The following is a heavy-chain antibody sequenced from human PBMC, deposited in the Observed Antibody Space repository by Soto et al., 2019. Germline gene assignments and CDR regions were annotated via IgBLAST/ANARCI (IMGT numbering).Heavy chain of an antibody. CDR2: INHSGST. CDR1: GGSFSGYY. V-gene: IGHV4-34*01. J-gene: IGHJ4*02. Sequence: SETLSLTCAVYGGSFSGYYWSWIRQPPGKGLEWIGEINHSGSTNYNPSLKSRVTISVDTSKNQFSLKLSSVTAADTAVYYCVPPGQLQSSFDYWGQGTLVTVSS. D-gene: IGHD2-2*01. CDR3: VPPGQLQSSFDY.